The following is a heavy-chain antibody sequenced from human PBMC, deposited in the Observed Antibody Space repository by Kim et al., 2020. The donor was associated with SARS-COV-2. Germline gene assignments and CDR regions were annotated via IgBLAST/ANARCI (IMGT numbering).Heavy chain of an antibody. V-gene: IGHV4-39*01. D-gene: IGHD6-13*01. J-gene: IGHJ4*02. Sequence: SETLSLTCTVSGGSISSSSYYWGWIRQPPGKGLEWIGSIYYSGSTYYNPSLKSRVTISVDTSKNQFSLKLSSVTAADTAVYYCARLGYSKDYWGQGTLVTVSS. CDR1: GGSISSSSYY. CDR2: IYYSGST. CDR3: ARLGYSKDY.